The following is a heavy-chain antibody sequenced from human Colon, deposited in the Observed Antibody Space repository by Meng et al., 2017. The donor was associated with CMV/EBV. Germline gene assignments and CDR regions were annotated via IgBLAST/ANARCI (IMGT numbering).Heavy chain of an antibody. V-gene: IGHV3-66*02. Sequence: GESLKISCAASGFIVNSNFMSWVRQAPGKGLEWVSVFYSGGRPYYAGSVKGRFTVSIDNSENTVYLQMNSLRPEDTAVYYCAITVFGLIGAHHGMDVWGQGTTVTVSS. CDR2: FYSGGRP. CDR3: AITVFGLIGAHHGMDV. D-gene: IGHD3/OR15-3a*01. J-gene: IGHJ6*02. CDR1: GFIVNSNF.